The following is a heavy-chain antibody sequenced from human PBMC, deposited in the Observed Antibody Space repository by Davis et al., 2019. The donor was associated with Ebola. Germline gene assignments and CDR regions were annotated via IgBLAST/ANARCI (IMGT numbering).Heavy chain of an antibody. J-gene: IGHJ6*02. CDR3: ASGYCSGGSCYSWSYYYYGMDV. CDR1: GFTFSTYA. CDR2: ISYDGSNK. V-gene: IGHV3-30-3*01. Sequence: GESLKISCAASGFTFSTYAMHWVRQAPGKGLEWVAVISYDGSNKYYADSVKGRFTISRDNSKNTLYLQMNSLRAEDTAVYYCASGYCSGGSCYSWSYYYYGMDVWGQGTTVTVSS. D-gene: IGHD2-15*01.